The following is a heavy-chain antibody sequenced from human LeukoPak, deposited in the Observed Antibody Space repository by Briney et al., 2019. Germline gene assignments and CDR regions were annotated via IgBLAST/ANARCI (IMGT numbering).Heavy chain of an antibody. CDR3: AIMHGYYDGSGYWVQ. CDR1: GFTFGSYG. J-gene: IGHJ1*01. CDR2: ITPNADRT. Sequence: GGSLRLSCAASGFTFGSYGMSWVRQAPGKGLEWVSFITPNADRTSYADSVEGRFTISRDNPRNTLYMQMNSLRDEDTAVYYCAIMHGYYDGSGYWVQWGQGTLVTDSS. D-gene: IGHD3-22*01. V-gene: IGHV3-23*01.